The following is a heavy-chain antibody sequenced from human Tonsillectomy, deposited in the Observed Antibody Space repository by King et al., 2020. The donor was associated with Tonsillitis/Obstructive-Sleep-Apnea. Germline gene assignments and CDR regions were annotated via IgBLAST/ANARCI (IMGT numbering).Heavy chain of an antibody. J-gene: IGHJ4*02. V-gene: IGHV4-39*01. D-gene: IGHD3-10*01. Sequence: QLQLQESGPGLVKPSETLSLTCTVSDGSISSSTYYWGWIRQPPGKGLEWIGTIYYSGITYYNPSLKSRVPISVDTSKNQFSLKLSFVTAADTAVYYCARQRGLGLFFDYWGQGTLVTVSS. CDR1: DGSISSSTYY. CDR3: ARQRGLGLFFDY. CDR2: IYYSGIT.